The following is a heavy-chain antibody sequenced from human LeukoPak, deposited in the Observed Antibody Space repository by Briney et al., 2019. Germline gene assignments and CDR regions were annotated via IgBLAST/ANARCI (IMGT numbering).Heavy chain of an antibody. J-gene: IGHJ4*02. CDR2: IYYSGST. D-gene: IGHD3-10*01. CDR3: EAVRGISFDY. V-gene: IGHV4-39*07. CDR1: GGSISSSSYY. Sequence: PSETLSLTCTVSGGSISSSSYYWGWIRQPPGKGLEWIGSIYYSGSTYYNPSLKSRVTISVDTSKNQFSLKLSSVTAADTAVYYCEAVRGISFDYWGQGTLVTVSS.